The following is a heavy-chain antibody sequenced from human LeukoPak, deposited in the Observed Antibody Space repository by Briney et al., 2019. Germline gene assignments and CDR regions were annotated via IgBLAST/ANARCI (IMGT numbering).Heavy chain of an antibody. CDR1: GFTFSSYG. J-gene: IGHJ3*02. V-gene: IGHV3-30*02. D-gene: IGHD3-3*01. CDR3: AKDYYDFWSGYYLDAFDI. CDR2: IRYDGSNK. Sequence: GGSLRLACAPSGFTFSSYGMHWVRQAPGKGLEWVAFIRYDGSNKYYADSVKGRFTISRDNSKNTLYLQMNSLRAEDTAVYYCAKDYYDFWSGYYLDAFDIWGQGTMVTVSS.